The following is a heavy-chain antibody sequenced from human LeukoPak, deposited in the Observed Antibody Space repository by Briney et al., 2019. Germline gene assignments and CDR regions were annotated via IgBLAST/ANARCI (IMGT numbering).Heavy chain of an antibody. Sequence: SETPSLTCTVSGGSISSYYWSWIRQPPGKGLEWIGYIYYSGSTNYNPSLKSRVTISVDTSKNQFSLKLSSVTAADTAVYYCARLRRREYYFDYWGQGTLVTVSS. J-gene: IGHJ4*02. D-gene: IGHD3-10*01. V-gene: IGHV4-59*01. CDR3: ARLRRREYYFDY. CDR2: IYYSGST. CDR1: GGSISSYY.